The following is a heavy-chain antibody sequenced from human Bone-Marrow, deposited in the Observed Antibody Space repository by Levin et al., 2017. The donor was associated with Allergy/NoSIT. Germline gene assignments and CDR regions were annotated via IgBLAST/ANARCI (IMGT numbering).Heavy chain of an antibody. D-gene: IGHD3-16*02. V-gene: IGHV3-21*06. CDR1: GFTFSHFA. CDR3: TRELESCYRYSGPSY. Sequence: GGSLRLSCAASGFTFSHFAMNWVRQAPGKGLEWVSSISTSSNYIYYSDSVKGRFTISRDDANNALYLQMNSLTADDSAVYYCTRELESCYRYSGPSYWGQGTRVGVSS. J-gene: IGHJ4*02. CDR2: ISTSSNYI.